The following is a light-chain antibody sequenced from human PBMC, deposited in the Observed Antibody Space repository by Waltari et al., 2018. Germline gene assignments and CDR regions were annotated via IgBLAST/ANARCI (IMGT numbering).Light chain of an antibody. CDR1: SSDVGGFDY. V-gene: IGLV2-11*01. CDR2: GVT. J-gene: IGLJ1*01. Sequence: QSALTQPRPVSGSPGQSVTISCTGTSSDVGGFDYFSWFQQQSAKPPKPIIFGVTGRPSGVPDRFSGSKSGNTASLTISGLQSEDEADYYCCSYAGSYTEVFGTGTTVTVL. CDR3: CSYAGSYTEV.